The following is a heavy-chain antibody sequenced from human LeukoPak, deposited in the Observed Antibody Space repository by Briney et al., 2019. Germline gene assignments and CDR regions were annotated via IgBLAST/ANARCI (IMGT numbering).Heavy chain of an antibody. J-gene: IGHJ4*02. D-gene: IGHD6-13*01. CDR2: ISGSGGST. CDR1: GFTFSSYS. CDR3: ALDSSSWYAVDY. Sequence: PGGSLRLSCAASGFTFSSYSMNWVRQAPGKGLEWVSAISGSGGSTYYADSVKGRFTISRDNSKNTLYLQMNSLRAEDTAVYYCALDSSSWYAVDYWGQGTLVTVSS. V-gene: IGHV3-23*01.